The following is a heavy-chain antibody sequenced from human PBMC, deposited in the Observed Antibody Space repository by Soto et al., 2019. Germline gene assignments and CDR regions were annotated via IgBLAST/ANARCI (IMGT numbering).Heavy chain of an antibody. D-gene: IGHD2-15*01. CDR2: IYHSGST. Sequence: SETLSLTCTVSGGSISSGDYYWSWIRQPPGKGLEWIGYIYHSGSTNYNPSLKSRVTISVDTSKNQFSLKLSSVTAADTAVYYCARGRARYCSGGSCYPTLDYYYGMDVWGQGTTVTVSS. V-gene: IGHV4-30-4*01. CDR1: GGSISSGDYY. CDR3: ARGRARYCSGGSCYPTLDYYYGMDV. J-gene: IGHJ6*02.